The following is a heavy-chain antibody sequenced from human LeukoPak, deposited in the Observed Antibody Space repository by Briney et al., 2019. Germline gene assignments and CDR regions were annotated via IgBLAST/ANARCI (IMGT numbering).Heavy chain of an antibody. V-gene: IGHV3-20*01. CDR1: GFTFSSYA. Sequence: PGGSLRLSCAASGFTFSSYAMSWVRQAPGKGLEWVSGINWNGGSTGYADSVKGRFTISRDNAKNSLYLQMNSLRAEDTALYHCAREEDGAYCGGDCYSVWGQGTLVTVSS. CDR3: AREEDGAYCGGDCYSV. D-gene: IGHD2-21*02. J-gene: IGHJ4*02. CDR2: INWNGGST.